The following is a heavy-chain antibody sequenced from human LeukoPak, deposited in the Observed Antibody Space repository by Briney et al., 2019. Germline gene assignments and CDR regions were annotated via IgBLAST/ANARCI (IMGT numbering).Heavy chain of an antibody. CDR1: GFTFSSYG. D-gene: IGHD1-20*01. CDR3: STLTSRGLSDS. V-gene: IGHV3-15*07. J-gene: IGHJ4*02. CDR2: IKSKADGETI. Sequence: GGSLRLSCAASGFTFSSYGMHWVRQAPGKGLEWVGRIKSKADGETIDYAAPVKGRFTFSRDDSKNMLYLQMNSLKSEDTAVYYCSTLTSRGLSDSWGQGTLVTVSS.